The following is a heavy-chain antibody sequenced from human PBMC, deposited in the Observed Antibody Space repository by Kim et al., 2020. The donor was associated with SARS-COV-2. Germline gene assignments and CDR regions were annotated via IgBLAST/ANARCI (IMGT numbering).Heavy chain of an antibody. J-gene: IGHJ6*02. CDR2: INTNTGSP. CDR1: GYSFTRYA. D-gene: IGHD3-3*01. CDR3: ARANYDFWSGYFPSFYFYGMDI. V-gene: IGHV7-4-1*02. Sequence: ASVKVSCKASGYSFTRYAMNWVRQAPGQGLEWMGWINTNTGSPTYAQGFTGRFVFSLDTSVSTAYLQISSLKAEDTAVYYCARANYDFWSGYFPSFYFYGMDIWGQGTTVTVSS.